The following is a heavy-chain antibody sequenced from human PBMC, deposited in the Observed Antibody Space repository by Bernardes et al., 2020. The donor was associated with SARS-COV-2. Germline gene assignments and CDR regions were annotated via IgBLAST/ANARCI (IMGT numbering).Heavy chain of an antibody. D-gene: IGHD6-6*01. V-gene: IGHV3-7*03. Sequence: GGYLSLSCAASGFTFSPNWMTWVRPAAGKGLEWVAKIKFDGSEEYYVDSVKGRFTISRDNVKNSLYLQMNSLRAEDTAVYYCARDVVEYAWHYYGMDVWGQGTTVTVSS. CDR1: GFTFSPNW. J-gene: IGHJ6*02. CDR2: IKFDGSEE. CDR3: ARDVVEYAWHYYGMDV.